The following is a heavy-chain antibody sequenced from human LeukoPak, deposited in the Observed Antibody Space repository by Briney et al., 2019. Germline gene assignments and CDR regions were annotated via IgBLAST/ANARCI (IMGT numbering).Heavy chain of an antibody. CDR3: ASLRYCSSTSCYAGYYYGMDV. D-gene: IGHD2-2*01. Sequence: ASVKVSCKASGYTFTGYYMHWVRQAPGQGLERMGWINPNSGGTNYAQKFQGRVTMTRDTSISTAYMELSRLRSDDTAVYYCASLRYCSSTSCYAGYYYGMDVWGQGTTVTVSS. CDR2: INPNSGGT. J-gene: IGHJ6*02. V-gene: IGHV1-2*02. CDR1: GYTFTGYY.